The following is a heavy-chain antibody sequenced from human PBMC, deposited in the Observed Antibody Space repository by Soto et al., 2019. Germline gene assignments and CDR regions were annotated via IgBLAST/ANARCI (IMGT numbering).Heavy chain of an antibody. CDR1: GFTFSSYD. CDR3: AKEGSVLRFLEWLGHFDY. D-gene: IGHD3-3*01. CDR2: SSGSGGTP. Sequence: PGGSLRLSCAASGFTFSSYDMNWVRQAPGKXLAWVSASSGSGGTPYHADSATARFNIYSHNYKNTLYLTMNSLPQEDTAVYYCAKEGSVLRFLEWLGHFDYWGQGTLVTVSS. V-gene: IGHV3-23*01. J-gene: IGHJ4*02.